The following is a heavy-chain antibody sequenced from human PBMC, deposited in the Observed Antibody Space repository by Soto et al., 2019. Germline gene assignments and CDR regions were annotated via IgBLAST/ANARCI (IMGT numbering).Heavy chain of an antibody. CDR1: GFTFRRHD. CDR2: ISYDGSNK. V-gene: IGHV3-30*18. D-gene: IGHD3-22*01. J-gene: IGHJ4*02. Sequence: QMQLMESGGVVVQPGRSLRLSCAASGFTFRRHDMHWVRQAPGKGLEWVALISYDGSNKFYADSVKGRFTISRDNSKNTLYLQMNSLRAEDTAVYYCAKDADYDSTNLDYGGQGTLVTVSS. CDR3: AKDADYDSTNLDY.